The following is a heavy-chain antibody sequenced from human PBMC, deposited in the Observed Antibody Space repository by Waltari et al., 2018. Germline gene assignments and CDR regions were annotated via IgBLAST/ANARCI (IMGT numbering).Heavy chain of an antibody. D-gene: IGHD2-21*01. CDR3: ARTVGGDWR. J-gene: IGHJ4*02. CDR1: GGSISSHY. V-gene: IGHV4-59*11. CDR2: IYYSGST. Sequence: QVQLQESGPGLVKPSETLSLTCTVSGGSISSHYWSWIRQPPGKGLEWIGYIYYSGSTNYNPSLKSRVTISVDTSKNQFSLKLSSVTAADTAVYYCARTVGGDWRWGQGTLVTVSS.